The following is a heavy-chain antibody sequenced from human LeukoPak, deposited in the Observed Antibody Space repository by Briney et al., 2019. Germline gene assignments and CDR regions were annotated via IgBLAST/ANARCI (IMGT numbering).Heavy chain of an antibody. D-gene: IGHD5-12*01. CDR2: ISSSGSTI. CDR3: ARVFSVMGYDSDY. J-gene: IGHJ4*02. V-gene: IGHV3-48*03. CDR1: GFTFSSYE. Sequence: PGGSLRLSCAASGFTFSSYEMNWVRQAPGKGLEWVSYISSSGSTIYYADSVKGRFTISRDNAKKSLYLQMNSLRAEDTAVYYCARVFSVMGYDSDYWGQGTLVTVSS.